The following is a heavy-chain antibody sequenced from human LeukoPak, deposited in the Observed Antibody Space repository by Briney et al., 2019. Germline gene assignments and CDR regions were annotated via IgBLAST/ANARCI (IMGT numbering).Heavy chain of an antibody. Sequence: SETLSLTCTVSGGSISSSSYYWGWIRQPPGKGLEWIGSIYYSGSTYYNPSLKSRVTISVDTSKNQFSLKLSSVTAADTAVYYCARVARDPLADAFDIWGQGTMVTVSS. CDR2: IYYSGST. D-gene: IGHD6-6*01. CDR1: GGSISSSSYY. CDR3: ARVARDPLADAFDI. J-gene: IGHJ3*02. V-gene: IGHV4-39*07.